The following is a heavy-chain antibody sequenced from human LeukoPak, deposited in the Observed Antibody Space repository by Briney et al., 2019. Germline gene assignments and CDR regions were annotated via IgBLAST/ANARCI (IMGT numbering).Heavy chain of an antibody. J-gene: IGHJ5*02. D-gene: IGHD3-10*01. V-gene: IGHV3-74*01. Sequence: PGGPLRLSCAASGFSSSDYWMHWVRHAPGKGLVWVSRMNSDGTTTNYADSVKGRFTISRDNAKNTLYLQMNSLRAEDTAVYYCARGRGPYGWFDPWGQGTLVTVSS. CDR3: ARGRGPYGWFDP. CDR2: MNSDGTTT. CDR1: GFSSSDYW.